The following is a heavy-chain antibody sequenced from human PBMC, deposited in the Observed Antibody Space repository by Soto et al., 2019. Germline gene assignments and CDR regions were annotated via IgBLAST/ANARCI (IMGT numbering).Heavy chain of an antibody. D-gene: IGHD3-3*01. CDR1: GFTFSSYS. J-gene: IGHJ6*02. CDR2: ISSSSSTI. Sequence: PGGSLRLSCAASGFTFSSYSMSWVRQAPGKGLEWVSYISSSSSTIYYADSVKGRFTISRDNAKNSLYLQMNSLRDEDTAVYYCASGNYDFWSGYVSYYYYGMDVWGQGTTVTVSS. CDR3: ASGNYDFWSGYVSYYYYGMDV. V-gene: IGHV3-48*02.